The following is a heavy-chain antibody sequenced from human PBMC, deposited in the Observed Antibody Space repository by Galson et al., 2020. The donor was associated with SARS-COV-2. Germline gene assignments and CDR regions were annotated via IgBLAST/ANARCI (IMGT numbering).Heavy chain of an antibody. V-gene: IGHV3-9*01. Sequence: SLKISCAASGFTFDDYAMHWVRQAPGKGLEWVPGISWNSGSIGYADSVKGRFTISRDNAKNSLYLQMNSLRAEDTALYYCAKADCSSTSCSNWFDPWGQGTLVTVSS. CDR3: AKADCSSTSCSNWFDP. CDR2: ISWNSGSI. D-gene: IGHD2-2*01. CDR1: GFTFDDYA. J-gene: IGHJ5*02.